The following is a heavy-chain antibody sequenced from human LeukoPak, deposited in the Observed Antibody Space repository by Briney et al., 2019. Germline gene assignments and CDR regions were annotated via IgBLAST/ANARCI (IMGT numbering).Heavy chain of an antibody. D-gene: IGHD1-26*01. CDR2: IWYDGSKK. CDR1: GFTFSSYG. CDR3: ARDEGRYQRGPFEF. V-gene: IGHV3-33*01. Sequence: GGSLRLSCAASGFTFSSYGIHWVRQAPGRGLEWVAVIWYDGSKKYYEDSVKGRFTISRDNSKNTLYLQMNSLRAEDTAVYYCARDEGRYQRGPFEFWGQGTLVTVSS. J-gene: IGHJ4*02.